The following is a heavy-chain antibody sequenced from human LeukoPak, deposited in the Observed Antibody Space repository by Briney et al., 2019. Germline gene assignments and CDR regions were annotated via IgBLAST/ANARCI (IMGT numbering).Heavy chain of an antibody. CDR3: AQGGYSYCFDY. Sequence: GGSLRLSCAASGFTFSSYAMHWVRQAPGKGLEWVAVISYDGSNKYYADSVKGRFTISRDNSKNTLYLQRNSLRAEDTAVYYCAQGGYSYCFDYWGQGTLVTVSS. CDR2: ISYDGSNK. D-gene: IGHD5-18*01. CDR1: GFTFSSYA. J-gene: IGHJ4*02. V-gene: IGHV3-30-3*01.